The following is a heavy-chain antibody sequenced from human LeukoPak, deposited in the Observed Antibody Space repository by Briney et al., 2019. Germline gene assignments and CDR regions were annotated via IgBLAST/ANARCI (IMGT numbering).Heavy chain of an antibody. V-gene: IGHV3-33*08. CDR2: IWYDGSNK. CDR1: GFTFSSYG. CDR3: ARDAYYYDSSGYYSGVYFDY. D-gene: IGHD3-22*01. Sequence: PGRSLRLSCAASGFTFSSYGMHWVRQAPGKGLEGVAVIWYDGSNKYYADSVKGRFTISRDNSKNTLYLQMNSLRAEDTAVYYCARDAYYYDSSGYYSGVYFDYWGQGTLVTVSS. J-gene: IGHJ4*02.